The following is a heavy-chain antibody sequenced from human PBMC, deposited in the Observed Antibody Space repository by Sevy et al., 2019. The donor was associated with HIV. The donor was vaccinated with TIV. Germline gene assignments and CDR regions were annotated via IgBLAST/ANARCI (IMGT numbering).Heavy chain of an antibody. D-gene: IGHD2-2*01. V-gene: IGHV3-21*01. Sequence: GGSLRLSCAASGFTLSTYSMNWVRQAPGKGLEWVSSISSSSSYIYYADSVKGRFTISRDNTKNSLYLQMNSLRAEDTAVYYCVRDGGCSSISCLLYFDYWGQGTLVTVSS. CDR2: ISSSSSYI. J-gene: IGHJ4*02. CDR1: GFTLSTYS. CDR3: VRDGGCSSISCLLYFDY.